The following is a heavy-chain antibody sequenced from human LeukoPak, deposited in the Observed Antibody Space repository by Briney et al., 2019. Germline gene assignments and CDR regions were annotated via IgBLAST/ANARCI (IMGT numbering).Heavy chain of an antibody. CDR1: GFTFSSYG. D-gene: IGHD2-15*01. V-gene: IGHV3-30*02. CDR3: AKSADIVVVVAAYYFDY. Sequence: PGGSLRLSCAASGFTFSSYGMHWVRQAPGKGLEWVAFIRFDGSNKYYADSVKGRFTISRDNSKNTLYLQMNSLRAEDTAVYYCAKSADIVVVVAAYYFDYWGQGTLVTVSS. CDR2: IRFDGSNK. J-gene: IGHJ4*02.